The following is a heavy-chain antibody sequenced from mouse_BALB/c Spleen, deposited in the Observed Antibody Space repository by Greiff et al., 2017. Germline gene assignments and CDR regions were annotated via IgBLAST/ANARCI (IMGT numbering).Heavy chain of an antibody. CDR1: GYTFTDYY. Sequence: VQLQQSGPELVKPGASVKISCKASGYTFTDYYINWVKQKPGQGLEWIGWIYPGSGNTKYNEKFKGKATLTVDTSSSTAYMQLSSLTSEDTAVYFGARSRGPAWFADWGQGTLVTVSA. J-gene: IGHJ3*01. CDR3: ARSRGPAWFAD. CDR2: IYPGSGNT. V-gene: IGHV1-84*02.